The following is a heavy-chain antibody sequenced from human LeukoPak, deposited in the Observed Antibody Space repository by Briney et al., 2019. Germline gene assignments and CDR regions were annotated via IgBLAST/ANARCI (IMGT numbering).Heavy chain of an antibody. D-gene: IGHD6-19*01. Sequence: ASVKVSCKASGYTFTSYDINWVRQATGQGLEWMGWMNPNSGNTGYAQKFQGRVTITRNTSISTAYMELSSLRSEDTAAYYCARDSSGWYGWFDPWGQGTLVTVSS. CDR2: MNPNSGNT. CDR3: ARDSSGWYGWFDP. J-gene: IGHJ5*02. V-gene: IGHV1-8*03. CDR1: GYTFTSYD.